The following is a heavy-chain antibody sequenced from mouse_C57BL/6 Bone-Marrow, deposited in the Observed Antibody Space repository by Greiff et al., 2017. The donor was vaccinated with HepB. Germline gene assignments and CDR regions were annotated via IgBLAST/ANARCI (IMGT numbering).Heavy chain of an antibody. CDR2: ISNGGGST. D-gene: IGHD1-1*01. CDR1: GFTFSDYY. Sequence: DVKLVESGGGLVQPGGSLKLSCAASGFTFSDYYMYWVRQTPEKRLEWVAYISNGGGSTYYPDTVKGRFTISRDNAKNTLYLQMSRLKSEDTAMYYCARHRDYGSSYWYFDVWGTGTTVTVSS. CDR3: ARHRDYGSSYWYFDV. V-gene: IGHV5-12*01. J-gene: IGHJ1*03.